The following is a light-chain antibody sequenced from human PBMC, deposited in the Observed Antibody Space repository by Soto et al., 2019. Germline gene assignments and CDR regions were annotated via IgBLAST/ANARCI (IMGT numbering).Light chain of an antibody. CDR3: SSYRSSSTLVV. Sequence: QSVLTQPPSASGTPGQTVTISCSGSSSNIGSEYVYWYQQFPGTAPRLLIYNNNRRPSGVPDRFSGSKSGTSASLAISGLQAEDEADYYCSSYRSSSTLVVFGGGTKVTVL. J-gene: IGLJ2*01. V-gene: IGLV1-47*01. CDR2: NNN. CDR1: SSNIGSEY.